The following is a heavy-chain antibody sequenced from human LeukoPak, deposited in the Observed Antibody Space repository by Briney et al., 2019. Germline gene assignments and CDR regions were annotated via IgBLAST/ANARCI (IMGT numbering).Heavy chain of an antibody. J-gene: IGHJ1*01. V-gene: IGHV3-21*01. Sequence: PEASLRLSCEASGFPFNKYKMDWVRQAPGKGLQWVSSINIWNTSTYYADSVKGRFTISRDDAKNSLYLQMNSLTAEDTAVYYCTRGLADYGDYSFWGQGTLVAVSS. D-gene: IGHD4-17*01. CDR1: GFPFNKYK. CDR3: TRGLADYGDYSF. CDR2: INIWNTST.